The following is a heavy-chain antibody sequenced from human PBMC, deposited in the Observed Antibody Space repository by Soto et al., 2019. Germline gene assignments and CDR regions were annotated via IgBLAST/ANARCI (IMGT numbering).Heavy chain of an antibody. CDR1: GCTFINDY. Sequence: ASVKVSCKASGCTFINDYIHGVRQAPGQGLEWMGIINPSDVSTNYAQKFQGRVTMTRDTSTSTVFMELSSLASDDTAVYYCARRYYSGSGSPVALDYWRQGTLVTVSS. D-gene: IGHD3-10*01. CDR2: INPSDVST. V-gene: IGHV1-46*01. J-gene: IGHJ4*02. CDR3: ARRYYSGSGSPVALDY.